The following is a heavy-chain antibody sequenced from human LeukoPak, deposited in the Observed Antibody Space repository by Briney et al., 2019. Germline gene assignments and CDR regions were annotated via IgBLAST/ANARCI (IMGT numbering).Heavy chain of an antibody. V-gene: IGHV3-53*01. CDR3: AREQDVGHYGMDV. D-gene: IGHD2-15*01. Sequence: GGSLRLSCAASGFTVSTNYMSWVRQAPGKGLQWVSVLYSGGRTTYADSVKGRFTISRDNSKNVLYLQMNSLRVEDMAVYYCAREQDVGHYGMDVWGQGTTVTVSS. CDR1: GFTVSTNY. J-gene: IGHJ6*02. CDR2: LYSGGRT.